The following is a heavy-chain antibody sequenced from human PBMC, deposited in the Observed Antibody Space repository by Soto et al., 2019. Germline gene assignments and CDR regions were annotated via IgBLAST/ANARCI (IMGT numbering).Heavy chain of an antibody. CDR2: IISGGSRV. Sequence: HPGGSLRLSCAASGCMFSSDWMNWVRQGQGKGLEWIARIISGGSRVTYKDSVEGRFTITRDHFKNMLFLEMHSLTVEDTGVYYCARERTSKGGLDVWGQGTTVTVSS. CDR3: ARERTSKGGLDV. V-gene: IGHV3-74*01. J-gene: IGHJ6*02. CDR1: GCMFSSDW.